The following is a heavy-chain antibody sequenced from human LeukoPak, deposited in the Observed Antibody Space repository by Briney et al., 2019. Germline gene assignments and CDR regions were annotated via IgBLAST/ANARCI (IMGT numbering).Heavy chain of an antibody. D-gene: IGHD3-22*01. CDR2: IHYDGRT. CDR3: ARLVNYGYSDY. Sequence: SETLSLTCTVSGGSFSSYYWSWIRQPPGKGLVWIGYIHYDGRTNYNPSFKSRVIISLDTSNNQFSLNLKSVTAADTAAYYCARLVNYGYSDYWGQGTLVTVSS. CDR1: GGSFSSYY. J-gene: IGHJ4*02. V-gene: IGHV4-59*01.